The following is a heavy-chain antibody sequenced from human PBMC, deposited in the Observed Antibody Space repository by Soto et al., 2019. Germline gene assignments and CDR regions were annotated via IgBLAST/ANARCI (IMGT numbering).Heavy chain of an antibody. Sequence: QVQLVQSGAEVKKPGSSVKVSCKASGGTFSSYTISWVRQAPGQGLEWMGRIIPMLGIANYAQNLQGRVTITADESTSTAYMELSSLRSEDTAVYYCARDSGYSLRYYMDVWGKGTTVTVSS. CDR2: IIPMLGIA. CDR1: GGTFSSYT. J-gene: IGHJ6*03. D-gene: IGHD2-15*01. CDR3: ARDSGYSLRYYMDV. V-gene: IGHV1-69*02.